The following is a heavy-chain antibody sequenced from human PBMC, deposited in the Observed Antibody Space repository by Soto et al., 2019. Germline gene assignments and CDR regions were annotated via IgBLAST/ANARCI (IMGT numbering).Heavy chain of an antibody. V-gene: IGHV4-34*01. CDR2: INHSGGT. CDR1: GGSFSGYY. D-gene: IGHD3-3*02. CDR3: ARDRQYYQFWSGYQNERPYGMDV. Sequence: PLETLSLTCGVYGGSFSGYYWTWIRQAPGKGLEWIGEINHSGGTNYNSSLKSRVTISVDTSKNQLSLTLYSVTAADTAVYYCARDRQYYQFWSGYQNERPYGMDVWGQGTTVTVSS. J-gene: IGHJ6*02.